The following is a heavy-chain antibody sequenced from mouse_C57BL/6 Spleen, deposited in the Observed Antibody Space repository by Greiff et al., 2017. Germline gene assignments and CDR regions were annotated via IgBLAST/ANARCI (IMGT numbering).Heavy chain of an antibody. D-gene: IGHD2-4*01. CDR1: GYTFTSYG. CDR3: ARRVYYEYDEAWVAY. J-gene: IGHJ3*01. CDR2: IYPRSGNT. Sequence: VQLQQSGAELARPGASVKLSCKASGYTFTSYGISWVTQRTGQGLEWIGEIYPRSGNTYYNEKFKGKATLTADKSSSTAYMELRSLTSEDSAVYFCARRVYYEYDEAWVAYWGQGTLVTVAA. V-gene: IGHV1-81*01.